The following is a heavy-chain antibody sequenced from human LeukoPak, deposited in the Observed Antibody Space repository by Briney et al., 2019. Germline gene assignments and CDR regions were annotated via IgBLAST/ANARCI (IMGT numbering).Heavy chain of an antibody. CDR2: MNPNSGNT. J-gene: IGHJ3*02. Sequence: GASVKVSCKASGYTFTSYDINWVRQATGQGLEWMGWMNPNSGNTGYAQKFQGRVTMTRNTSISAAYMELSSLRSEDTTVYYCARVRTGIAAAGRDFAFDIWGQGTMVTVSS. CDR1: GYTFTSYD. CDR3: ARVRTGIAAAGRDFAFDI. V-gene: IGHV1-8*01. D-gene: IGHD6-13*01.